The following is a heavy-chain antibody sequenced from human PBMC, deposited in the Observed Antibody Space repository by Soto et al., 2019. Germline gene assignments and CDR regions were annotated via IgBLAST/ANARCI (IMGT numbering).Heavy chain of an antibody. J-gene: IGHJ4*02. CDR1: GFTFSDYY. V-gene: IGHV3-11*01. Sequence: QVQMVESGGGLVKPGVSLRLSCAASGFTFSDYYMSWIRQAPGKELEWVSYISSSGSTIYYADSVKGRFTSSRDNAKNSLSRQMNSLRAEDTAVYYFAGAGSSGYYAPDYWCQGTLVTVSS. D-gene: IGHD3-22*01. CDR3: AGAGSSGYYAPDY. CDR2: ISSSGSTI.